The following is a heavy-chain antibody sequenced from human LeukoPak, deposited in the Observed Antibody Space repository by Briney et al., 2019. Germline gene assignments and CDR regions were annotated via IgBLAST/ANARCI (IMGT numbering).Heavy chain of an antibody. CDR1: GYTFTGYY. CDR2: INPNSGGT. Sequence: ASVKVSCKASGYTFTGYYMHWVRQAPGQGLEWMGWINPNSGGTNYAQKFQGRVTMTRDTSISTAYMELSRLRSDDTAVYYCARVRGGSSGYYLIDYWGQGTLVTVSS. D-gene: IGHD3-22*01. J-gene: IGHJ4*02. V-gene: IGHV1-2*02. CDR3: ARVRGGSSGYYLIDY.